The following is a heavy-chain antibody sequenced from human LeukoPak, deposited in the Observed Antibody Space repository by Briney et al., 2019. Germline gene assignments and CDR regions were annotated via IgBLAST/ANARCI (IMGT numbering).Heavy chain of an antibody. CDR3: AILAYSSGWGAFDL. V-gene: IGHV3-23*01. CDR1: GFTFSSYT. D-gene: IGHD6-19*01. J-gene: IGHJ3*01. Sequence: PGGSLRLSCEASGFTFSSYTMTWVRQAPGKGLEWVSDISASGGSTHYADSVKGRFTISRDNSKNTLYLQMNSLRVEDTAVYCCAILAYSSGWGAFDLWGQGTMVTVSS. CDR2: ISASGGST.